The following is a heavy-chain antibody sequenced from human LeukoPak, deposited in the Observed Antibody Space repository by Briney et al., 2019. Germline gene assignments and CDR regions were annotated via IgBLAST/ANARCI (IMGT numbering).Heavy chain of an antibody. J-gene: IGHJ6*03. V-gene: IGHV1-2*02. Sequence: ASVKVSCKASGYTFTGYYMHWVRQAPRQGLEWMGWINPNSGGTNYAQKFQGRVTMTRDTSISTAYMELSRLRSDDTAVYYCARDLGAYCSGGSCFIYYYMDVWGKGTTVTVSS. CDR3: ARDLGAYCSGGSCFIYYYMDV. CDR2: INPNSGGT. CDR1: GYTFTGYY. D-gene: IGHD2-15*01.